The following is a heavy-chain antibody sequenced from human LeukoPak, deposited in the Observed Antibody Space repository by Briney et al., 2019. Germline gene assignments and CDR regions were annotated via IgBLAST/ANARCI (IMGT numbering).Heavy chain of an antibody. J-gene: IGHJ5*02. CDR2: IYYSGST. CDR1: GGSISSYY. CDR3: ARAWYSSTWRGNWFDP. V-gene: IGHV4-59*08. Sequence: SETLSLTCTVSGGSISSYYWSWIRQPPGKGLEWIGYIYYSGSTNYNPSLKSRVTISVDTSKNQFSLKLNSVSAADTAVYYCARAWYSSTWRGNWFDPWGQGILVTVSS. D-gene: IGHD2-2*01.